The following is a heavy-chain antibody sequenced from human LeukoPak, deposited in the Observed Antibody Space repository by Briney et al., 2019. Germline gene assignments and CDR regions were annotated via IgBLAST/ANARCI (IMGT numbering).Heavy chain of an antibody. Sequence: GSLRLSCAASGFTFSSYEMNWVRQAPGTGLEWVSYISSSGSTIYYADSVKGRFTISRDNAKNSLYLQMNSLRAEDTAVYYCAREGVSGSDNWFDPWGQGTLVTVSS. J-gene: IGHJ5*02. CDR2: ISSSGSTI. CDR1: GFTFSSYE. V-gene: IGHV3-48*03. D-gene: IGHD2-15*01. CDR3: AREGVSGSDNWFDP.